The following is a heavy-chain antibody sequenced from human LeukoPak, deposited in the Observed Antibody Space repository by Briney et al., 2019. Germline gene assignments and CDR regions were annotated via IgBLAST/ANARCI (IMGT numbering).Heavy chain of an antibody. CDR2: ISYDGSNK. V-gene: IGHV3-30*18. CDR1: GFTFSSYG. J-gene: IGHJ4*02. Sequence: GGSLRLSCAASGFTFSSYGMHWVRQAPGKGLEWVAVISYDGSNKYYADSVKGRFTISRDNSKNTLYLQMNSLRAEDTAVYYCANHRFGGVIVQWGQGTLVTVSS. CDR3: ANHRFGGVIVQ. D-gene: IGHD3-16*02.